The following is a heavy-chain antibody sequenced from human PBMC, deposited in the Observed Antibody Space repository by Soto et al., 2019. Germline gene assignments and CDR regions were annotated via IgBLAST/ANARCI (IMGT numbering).Heavy chain of an antibody. V-gene: IGHV4-34*01. D-gene: IGHD6-6*01. CDR3: ARVDSSSPSNWFDP. CDR2: INHSGST. J-gene: IGHJ5*02. Sequence: QVQLQQWGAGLLKPSETLSLTCAVYGGSFSGYYWSWIRQPPGKGLEWIGEINHSGSTNYNPSLKSRVTISVDTSKNQFSLKLSSVTAADTAVYYSARVDSSSPSNWFDPWGQGTLVTVSS. CDR1: GGSFSGYY.